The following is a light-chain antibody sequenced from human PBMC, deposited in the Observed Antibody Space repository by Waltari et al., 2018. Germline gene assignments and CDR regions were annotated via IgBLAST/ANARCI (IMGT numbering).Light chain of an antibody. CDR3: SSYTSSGVV. CDR1: GSDVGGYDY. J-gene: IGLJ2*01. CDR2: DVY. Sequence: QSALTQPASVSGSPGQAIIISCTGTGSDVGGYDYVSWYQQYPGKAPRLIIYDVYNRPSGVSNRFSGSKSYNTPSLTISGLQAEDESVYYCSSYTSSGVVFGGGTKLTFL. V-gene: IGLV2-14*01.